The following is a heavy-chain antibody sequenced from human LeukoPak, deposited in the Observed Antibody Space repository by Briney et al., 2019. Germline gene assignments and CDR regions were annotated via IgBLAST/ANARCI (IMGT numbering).Heavy chain of an antibody. CDR3: AGRYGDYVIGY. V-gene: IGHV4-59*12. Sequence: PSETLSLTCTVSGGSISSYYWSWIRQPPGKGLEWIGYIYYSGSTNYNPSLKSRVTISVDTSKNQFSLKLSSVTAADTAVYYCAGRYGDYVIGYWGQGTLVTVSS. J-gene: IGHJ4*02. CDR2: IYYSGST. CDR1: GGSISSYY. D-gene: IGHD4-17*01.